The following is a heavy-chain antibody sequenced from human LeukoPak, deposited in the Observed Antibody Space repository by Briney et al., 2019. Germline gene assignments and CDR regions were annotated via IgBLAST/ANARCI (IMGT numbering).Heavy chain of an antibody. CDR2: ISSSGSTI. Sequence: GGSLRLSCAASGFTFSDYYMSWVRQAPGKGLEWVSYISSSGSTIYYADSVKGRFTISRDNAKNSLYLQMNSLRAEDTAVYYCARETRSRITIFGVVIPRYGMDVWGQGTTVTVS. CDR1: GFTFSDYY. CDR3: ARETRSRITIFGVVIPRYGMDV. J-gene: IGHJ6*02. D-gene: IGHD3-3*01. V-gene: IGHV3-11*01.